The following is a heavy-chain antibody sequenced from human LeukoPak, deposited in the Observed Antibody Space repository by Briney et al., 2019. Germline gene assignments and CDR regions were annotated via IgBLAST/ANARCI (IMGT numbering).Heavy chain of an antibody. CDR1: GGSISSSNYY. J-gene: IGHJ6*03. V-gene: IGHV4-39*07. Sequence: SETLSLTCTVSGGSISSSNYYWGWIRQPPGKGLEWIGSIYYSGSTYYNPSLKSRVTISVDTSKNQFSLKLSSVTAADTAVYYCARTTEAHSWRTRYYDYYMDVWGKGTTVTVSS. CDR3: ARTTEAHSWRTRYYDYYMDV. CDR2: IYYSGST. D-gene: IGHD6-13*01.